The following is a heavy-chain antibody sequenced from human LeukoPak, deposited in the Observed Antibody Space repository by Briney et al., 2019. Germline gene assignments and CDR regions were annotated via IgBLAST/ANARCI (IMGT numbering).Heavy chain of an antibody. CDR2: NYNSGTT. CDR1: GGSISTYY. CDR3: ARERASAGPHFDH. V-gene: IGHV4-59*01. D-gene: IGHD6-13*01. J-gene: IGHJ4*02. Sequence: SETLSLTCDVSGGSISTYYWSWIRQPPGKGLEWIGYNYNSGTTNYNPSLRSRVTVSVDRSKNQFSLRLTSETAADTAVYYCARERASAGPHFDHWGRGILVTVSS.